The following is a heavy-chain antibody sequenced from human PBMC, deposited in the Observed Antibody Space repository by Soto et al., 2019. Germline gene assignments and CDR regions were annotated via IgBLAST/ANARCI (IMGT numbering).Heavy chain of an antibody. CDR1: GFTFSIYA. CDR3: AKDLAISSACRSLSYFYGLAV. CDR2: ISASGGRT. Sequence: GGSLRLSCAASGFTFSIYAMSWVRQAPGKGLEWVSVISASGGRTYYADSVKGRFTMSRDNSKNTLFLQMNSLRDEDTAIYYCAKDLAISSACRSLSYFYGLAVRSPGARSTLSS. J-gene: IGHJ6*01. V-gene: IGHV3-23*01. D-gene: IGHD2-15*01.